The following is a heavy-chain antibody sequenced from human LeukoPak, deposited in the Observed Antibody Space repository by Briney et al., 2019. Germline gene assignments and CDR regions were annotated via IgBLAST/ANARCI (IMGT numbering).Heavy chain of an antibody. CDR3: AIPLI. CDR1: GFTFSSYA. J-gene: IGHJ3*02. V-gene: IGHV3-30-3*01. Sequence: GGSLRLSCAASGFTFSSYAMHWVRQAPGKGLEWVAVISYDGSNKYYADSVKGRFTISRDNSKNTLYLQMNSLRAEDTAVYYCAIPLIWGQGTMVTVSS. CDR2: ISYDGSNK.